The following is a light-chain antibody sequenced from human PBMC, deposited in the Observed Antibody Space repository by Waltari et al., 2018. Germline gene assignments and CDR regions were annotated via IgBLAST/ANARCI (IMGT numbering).Light chain of an antibody. V-gene: IGKV2-28*01. J-gene: IGKJ2*01. Sequence: DIVMTQSALSLPVTPGEPASISCRSSQSLLHSNGYNYLDWYLQKPGQSPQLLIYLGSNRASGVPDRFSGSGSGTDFTLKISRVEAEDVGVYYCMQTLQSRYTFAHGDQAGDQT. CDR3: MQTLQSRYT. CDR1: QSLLHSNGYNY. CDR2: LGS.